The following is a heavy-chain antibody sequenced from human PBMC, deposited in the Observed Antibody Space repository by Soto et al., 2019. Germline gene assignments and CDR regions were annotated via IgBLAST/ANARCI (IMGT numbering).Heavy chain of an antibody. Sequence: GGSLRLSCVGTGLNFDDFAMHWVRQAPGKGLEWVSGITWNSRVLAYADSVKGRFTISRDNARNSLYLQMDSLRDEDTALYYCAKGRYDFWSPYYFDSWGQGTLVTVPQ. CDR3: AKGRYDFWSPYYFDS. J-gene: IGHJ4*02. CDR2: ITWNSRVL. CDR1: GLNFDDFA. V-gene: IGHV3-9*01. D-gene: IGHD3-3*01.